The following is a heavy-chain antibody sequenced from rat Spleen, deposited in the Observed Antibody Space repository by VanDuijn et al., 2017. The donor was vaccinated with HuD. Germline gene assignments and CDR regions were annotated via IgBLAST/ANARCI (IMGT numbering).Heavy chain of an antibody. CDR3: TRRGFLSDWYFDF. V-gene: IGHV5-31*01. CDR1: GFTFKNYW. J-gene: IGHJ1*01. D-gene: IGHD4-4*01. Sequence: EVQLVESGGGLVQPGRSLKLSCVASGFTFKNYWMTWIRQAPGKGLEWVASITNSAGSTYYPDSVKGRFTISRNNVKGTLYLQMDSLRSEDTATYFCTRRGFLSDWYFDFWGPGTMVTVSS. CDR2: ITNSAGST.